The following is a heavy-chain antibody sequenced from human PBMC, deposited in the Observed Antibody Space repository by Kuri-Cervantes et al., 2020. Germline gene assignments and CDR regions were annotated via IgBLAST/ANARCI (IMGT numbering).Heavy chain of an antibody. Sequence: GSLRLSCTVSGGSISSYYWSWIRQPPGKRLEWIGYIFYSVSTNYNPSLKSRVTMSVDTSKNQFSLKLSSVTAADTAVYYCARGGYYYDSSGSPIKYWGQGTLVTVSS. CDR2: IFYSVST. D-gene: IGHD3-22*01. J-gene: IGHJ4*02. CDR1: GGSISSYY. CDR3: ARGGYYYDSSGSPIKY. V-gene: IGHV4-59*01.